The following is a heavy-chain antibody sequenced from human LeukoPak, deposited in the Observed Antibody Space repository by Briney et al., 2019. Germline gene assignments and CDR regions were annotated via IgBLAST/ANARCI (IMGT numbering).Heavy chain of an antibody. D-gene: IGHD5-24*01. CDR1: GGSISSSSYY. Sequence: SETLSLTCTVSGGSISSSSYYWGWIRQPPGKGLEWIGSIYYSGSTYYNPSLKSRVTISVDTSKNQFSLKLSSVTAADTAVYYCAREGLEMANGGYWGQGTLVTVSS. CDR3: AREGLEMANGGY. V-gene: IGHV4-39*07. J-gene: IGHJ4*02. CDR2: IYYSGST.